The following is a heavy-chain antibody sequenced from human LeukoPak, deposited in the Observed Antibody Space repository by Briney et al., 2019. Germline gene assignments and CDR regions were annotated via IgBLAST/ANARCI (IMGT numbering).Heavy chain of an antibody. V-gene: IGHV1-46*01. D-gene: IGHD6-6*01. CDR2: INPSGGST. J-gene: IGHJ6*02. Sequence: ASVKVSCKASGCTFTSYYMHWVRQAPGQGLEWMGIINPSGGSTSYAQKFQGRVTMTRDTSTSTVYMELSSLRSEDTAVYYCARDLSSSSDYYYHYGMDVWGQGTTVTVSS. CDR1: GCTFTSYY. CDR3: ARDLSSSSDYYYHYGMDV.